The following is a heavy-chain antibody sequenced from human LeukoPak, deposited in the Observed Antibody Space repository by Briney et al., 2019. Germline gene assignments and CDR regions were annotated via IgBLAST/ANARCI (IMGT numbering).Heavy chain of an antibody. D-gene: IGHD6-19*01. CDR3: ARIGYSSGWPQIDY. CDR2: IYYSGST. Sequence: SETLSLTCTASGGSISSSSYYWGWIRQPPGKGLEWIGSIYYSGSTYYNPSLKSRVTISVDTSKNQFSQKLSSVTAADTAVYYCARIGYSSGWPQIDYWGQGTLVTVSS. V-gene: IGHV4-39*01. J-gene: IGHJ4*02. CDR1: GGSISSSSYY.